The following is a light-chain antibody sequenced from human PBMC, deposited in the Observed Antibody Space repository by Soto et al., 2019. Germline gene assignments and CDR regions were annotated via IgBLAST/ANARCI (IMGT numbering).Light chain of an antibody. Sequence: EIVLTQSPGTLSLSRGERATLSCRASQSVSSGYLAWYQQKPGQAPRLLIYGASSRATGIPDRFSGSGSGTDFTLTISRLEPEAFAVYYCQQYGSSPTTFGQGTKLEIK. CDR1: QSVSSGY. CDR2: GAS. V-gene: IGKV3-20*01. CDR3: QQYGSSPTT. J-gene: IGKJ2*01.